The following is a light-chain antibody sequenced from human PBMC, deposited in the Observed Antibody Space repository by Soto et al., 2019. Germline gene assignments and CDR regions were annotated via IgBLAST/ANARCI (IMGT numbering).Light chain of an antibody. Sequence: DIVMTQSPISLPVTPGEPASISCRSSQSLLHINGYNYLDWYLQKPGQSPQLLIYLRSNRAPGVPDRFSGSGSRTDFTLKISRVEAEDVGVYYCMQTLQTPTFGGGTKVEIK. V-gene: IGKV2-28*01. CDR2: LRS. CDR1: QSLLHINGYNY. CDR3: MQTLQTPT. J-gene: IGKJ4*01.